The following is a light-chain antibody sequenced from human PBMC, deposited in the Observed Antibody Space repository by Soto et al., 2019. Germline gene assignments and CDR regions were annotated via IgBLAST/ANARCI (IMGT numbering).Light chain of an antibody. Sequence: QSALTQPASVSGSPGQSITISCTRTSSDVGGYNYVSWYQQHPGEAPKLMIYQVSLRPSGVSNRFSGSASGTTASLTISELQAEDEADYYCSSYTGGNTLLFGGGTQLTVL. CDR3: SSYTGGNTLL. CDR1: SSDVGGYNY. CDR2: QVS. V-gene: IGLV2-14*01. J-gene: IGLJ2*01.